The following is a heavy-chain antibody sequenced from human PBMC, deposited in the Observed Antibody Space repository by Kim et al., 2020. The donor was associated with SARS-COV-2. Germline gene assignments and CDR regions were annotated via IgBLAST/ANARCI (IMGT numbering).Heavy chain of an antibody. Sequence: GESLKISCKGSGYSFTSYWIGWVRQMPGKGLEWMGIIYPGDSDTRYSPSFQGQVTISADKSISTAYLQWSSLKASDTAMYYCASSYYYDSSGYYPFDYWGQGTLVTVSS. J-gene: IGHJ4*02. CDR2: IYPGDSDT. D-gene: IGHD3-22*01. CDR1: GYSFTSYW. CDR3: ASSYYYDSSGYYPFDY. V-gene: IGHV5-51*01.